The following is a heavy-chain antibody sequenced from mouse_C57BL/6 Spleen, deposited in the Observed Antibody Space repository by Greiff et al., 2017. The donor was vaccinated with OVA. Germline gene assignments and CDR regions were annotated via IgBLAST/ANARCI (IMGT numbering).Heavy chain of an antibody. V-gene: IGHV1-72*01. CDR3: ARHGSYYAMDY. D-gene: IGHD2-2*01. Sequence: VQLQQSGAELVKPGASVKLSCKASGYTFTSYWMHWVKQRPGRGLEWIGRIDPKSGGTKYNEKFKSKATLTVDKPSSTAYMQLSSLTSEDSAVYYCARHGSYYAMDYWGQGTSVTVSS. J-gene: IGHJ4*01. CDR2: IDPKSGGT. CDR1: GYTFTSYW.